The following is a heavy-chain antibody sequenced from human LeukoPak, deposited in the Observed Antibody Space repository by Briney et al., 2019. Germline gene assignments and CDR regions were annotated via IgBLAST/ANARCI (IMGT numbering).Heavy chain of an antibody. D-gene: IGHD4-23*01. CDR3: ATSPTLGYGGNSGFDY. CDR1: GYTLTELS. V-gene: IGHV1-24*01. Sequence: ASVKVSCKVSGYTLTELSMHWVRQAPGKGLEWMGGFDPEDGETIYAQKFQGRVTMTEDTSTDTAYMELSSLRSEDTAVYYCATSPTLGYGGNSGFDYWGQGTLVTVSS. J-gene: IGHJ4*02. CDR2: FDPEDGET.